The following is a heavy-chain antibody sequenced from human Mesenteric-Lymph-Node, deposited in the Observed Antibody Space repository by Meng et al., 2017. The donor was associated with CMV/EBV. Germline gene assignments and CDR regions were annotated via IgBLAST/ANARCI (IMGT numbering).Heavy chain of an antibody. CDR2: IDTAGER. CDR3: ARGSCSSTSCAPVFYYYYGMDV. J-gene: IGHJ6*02. Sequence: GESLKISCAASGFTFSNYDIHWVRQTAGKGLEWVSAIDTAGERYYSGSVKGRFTISREDAKNSLYLQMNSLRAGDTAVYCCARGSCSSTSCAPVFYYYYGMDVWGQGTTVTVSS. V-gene: IGHV3-13*01. CDR1: GFTFSNYD. D-gene: IGHD2-2*01.